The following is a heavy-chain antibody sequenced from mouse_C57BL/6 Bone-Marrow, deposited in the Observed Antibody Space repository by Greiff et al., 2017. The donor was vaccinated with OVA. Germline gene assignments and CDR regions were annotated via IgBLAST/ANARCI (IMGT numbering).Heavy chain of an antibody. CDR2: INPNNGGT. CDR1: GYTFTDYN. D-gene: IGHD1-1*01. CDR3: ARVHYYGSSIYYAMDY. V-gene: IGHV1-22*01. Sequence: DVQLQESGPELVKPGASVKMSCKASGYTFTDYNMHWVKQSHGKSLEWIGYINPNNGGTSYNQKFKGKATLTVNKSSSTAYMELRSLTSEDSAVYYCARVHYYGSSIYYAMDYWGQGTSVTVSS. J-gene: IGHJ4*01.